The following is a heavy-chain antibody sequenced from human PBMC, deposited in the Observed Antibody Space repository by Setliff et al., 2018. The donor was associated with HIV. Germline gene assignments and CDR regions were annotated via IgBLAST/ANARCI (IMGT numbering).Heavy chain of an antibody. J-gene: IGHJ3*02. V-gene: IGHV4-4*09. Sequence: KPSETLSLTCTVSGGSINNFYWSWIRQPPGKGLEWIGYISTSGSTKYNPSLKSRVTVLVDPSNNQFSLRLSSVTTADTAVYYCARHSDFWSEGAFDIWAQGTVVTVSS. CDR2: ISTSGST. D-gene: IGHD3-3*01. CDR1: GGSINNFY. CDR3: ARHSDFWSEGAFDI.